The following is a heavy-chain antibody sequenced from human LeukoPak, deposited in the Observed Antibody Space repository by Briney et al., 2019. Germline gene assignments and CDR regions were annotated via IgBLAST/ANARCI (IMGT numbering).Heavy chain of an antibody. V-gene: IGHV3-33*01. CDR3: ARHASTHYFDS. D-gene: IGHD2/OR15-2a*01. CDR1: GFTFSNYG. J-gene: IGHJ4*02. CDR2: IWFDGSGT. Sequence: PGGSLRLSCVASGFTFSNYGMHWVRQAPGKGLEWVAIIWFDGSGTYYADSVEGRVTFSRDNSKNTLYLQMNSLRAEDTAMYYCARHASTHYFDSWGQGTLVTVSS.